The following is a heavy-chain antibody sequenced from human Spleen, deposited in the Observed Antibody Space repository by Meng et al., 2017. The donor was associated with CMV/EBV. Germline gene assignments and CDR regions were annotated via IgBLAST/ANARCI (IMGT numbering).Heavy chain of an antibody. CDR2: VNPDGGGA. V-gene: IGHV1-2*02. CDR3: ARGGEGVDY. J-gene: IGHJ4*02. CDR1: GYTFTGYY. D-gene: IGHD3-16*01. Sequence: KVSCKASGYTFTGYYMRWVRQDPEQGLEWVGWVNPDGGGANYAQKFQGRVTMTRDTSIGTAYMKLSRLRSDDTAVYYCARGGEGVDYWDQRTLVTVSS.